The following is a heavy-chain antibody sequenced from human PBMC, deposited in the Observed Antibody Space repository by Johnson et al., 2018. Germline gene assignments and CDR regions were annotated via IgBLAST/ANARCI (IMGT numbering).Heavy chain of an antibody. D-gene: IGHD4-17*01. Sequence: EVQLVESGGGLVKPGGSLRLSCAASGFTFSSYSMNWVRQAPGKGLEWVSSISSSSSYIYYADSVKGRFTIPRDNAKNSLYLQMNSLRAEDTAVYYCARDDYGDRFYYYYYMDVWGKGTTVTVSS. J-gene: IGHJ6*03. V-gene: IGHV3-21*01. CDR2: ISSSSSYI. CDR1: GFTFSSYS. CDR3: ARDDYGDRFYYYYYMDV.